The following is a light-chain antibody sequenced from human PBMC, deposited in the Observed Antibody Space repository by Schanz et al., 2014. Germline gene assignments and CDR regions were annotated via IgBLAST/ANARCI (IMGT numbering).Light chain of an antibody. CDR3: SSYTSSSTPNWV. Sequence: QSALTQPASVSGSPGQSITISCTGTSSDVGSYNLVSWYQQHPGKAPKLMIYEGSKRPSGVSNRFSGSKSGNTASLTISGLQAEDEADYYCSSYTSSSTPNWVFGGGTKLTVL. J-gene: IGLJ3*02. CDR2: EGS. V-gene: IGLV2-14*02. CDR1: SSDVGSYNL.